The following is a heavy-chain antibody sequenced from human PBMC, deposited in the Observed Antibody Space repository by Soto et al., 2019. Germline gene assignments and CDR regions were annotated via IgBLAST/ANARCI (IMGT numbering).Heavy chain of an antibody. D-gene: IGHD3-10*01. V-gene: IGHV3-23*01. CDR3: ARGKRCYYGSRNCYYYMHV. J-gene: IGHJ6*03. Sequence: HPGGSLRLSCAASGFTFSSYAMSWVRQAPGKGLEWVSAISGSGGSTYYADSVKGRFTISRDNSKNTLYLQMNSLRAEDTAVYYCARGKRCYYGSRNCYYYMHVSGKATTVTVSS. CDR2: ISGSGGST. CDR1: GFTFSSYA.